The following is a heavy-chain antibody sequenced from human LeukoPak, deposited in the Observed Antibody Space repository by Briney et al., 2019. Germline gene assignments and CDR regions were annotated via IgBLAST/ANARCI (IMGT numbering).Heavy chain of an antibody. J-gene: IGHJ3*02. D-gene: IGHD1-1*01. Sequence: ASVKVSCKASGYTFTTYGITWVRQAPGQGLEWMGWISPYRGDTYYARKFQATVTMTTDTSTSTAYMELRGLTTDDTAVYYCARDRRDNRNGDAFDIWGQGTMVTVSS. CDR1: GYTFTTYG. CDR3: ARDRRDNRNGDAFDI. V-gene: IGHV1-18*01. CDR2: ISPYRGDT.